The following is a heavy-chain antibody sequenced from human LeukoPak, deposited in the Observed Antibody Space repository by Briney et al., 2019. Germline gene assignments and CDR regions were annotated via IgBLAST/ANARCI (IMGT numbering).Heavy chain of an antibody. D-gene: IGHD3-9*01. J-gene: IGHJ4*02. CDR1: AGSISGYY. CDR2: IYYSGST. CDR3: ARVTGYVVEDYFDY. V-gene: IGHV4-59*01. Sequence: SETLSLTCTVSAGSISGYYWSWIRQPPGKGVEWIGYIYYSGSTNCNPSLKSRVTILVDTSKNQFSLRLSSVTAADTAVYYCARVTGYVVEDYFDYWGQGTLVTVSS.